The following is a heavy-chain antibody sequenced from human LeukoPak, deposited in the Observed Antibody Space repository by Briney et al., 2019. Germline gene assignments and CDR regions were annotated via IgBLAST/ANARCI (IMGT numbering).Heavy chain of an antibody. CDR3: ARMYWHTYFDP. CDR1: GYTFTSYD. Sequence: ASVKVSCKASGYTFTSYDINWVRQATGQGLEWMGWMNPNSGNTGYARKFRGRVTMTRNTSISTAYMELSSLRSEDTAVYYCARMYWHTYFDPWGQGTLVTVSS. V-gene: IGHV1-8*01. CDR2: MNPNSGNT. J-gene: IGHJ5*02. D-gene: IGHD2-8*02.